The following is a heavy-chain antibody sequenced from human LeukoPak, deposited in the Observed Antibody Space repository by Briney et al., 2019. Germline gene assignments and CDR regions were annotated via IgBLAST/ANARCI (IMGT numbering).Heavy chain of an antibody. D-gene: IGHD3-10*01. CDR2: ITSTSNYI. CDR1: GLTFSSYS. CDR3: AREYNYGFDY. Sequence: GGSLRLSCAASGLTFSSYSMNWVRQAPGKGLEWVSSITSTSNYIYYADSVKGRFTISRDNARNSLYLQMNSLRAEDTAVYYCAREYNYGFDYWGQGTLVTVSS. J-gene: IGHJ4*02. V-gene: IGHV3-21*01.